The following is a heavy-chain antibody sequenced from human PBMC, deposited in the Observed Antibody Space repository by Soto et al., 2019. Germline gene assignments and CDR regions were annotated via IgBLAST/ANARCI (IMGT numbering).Heavy chain of an antibody. J-gene: IGHJ6*02. D-gene: IGHD3-9*01. V-gene: IGHV4-30-4*01. CDR2: IYYSGST. CDR3: ARHLRRLGDILTGYRHYYYGMDV. CDR1: GGSINNGDYY. Sequence: SETLSLTCTVSGGSINNGDYYWTWIRQPPGKGLEWIGYIYYSGSTYYNPPLKSRVTISVDTSKNQFSLKLSSVTAADTAVYYCARHLRRLGDILTGYRHYYYGMDVWGQGTTVTVSS.